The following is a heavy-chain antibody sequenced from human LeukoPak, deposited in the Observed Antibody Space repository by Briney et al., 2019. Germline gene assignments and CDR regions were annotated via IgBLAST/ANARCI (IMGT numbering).Heavy chain of an antibody. J-gene: IGHJ5*02. CDR2: IYSGGST. D-gene: IGHD3-22*01. CDR3: AKDSHDSSGYYYLRFDP. Sequence: GESLRLSCAASGFAVSSNYMSWVRQAPGKGLEWVSVIYSGGSTYYADSVKGRFTISRDNSKNTLYLQMNSLRAEDTAVYYCAKDSHDSSGYYYLRFDPWGQGTLVTVSS. V-gene: IGHV3-53*01. CDR1: GFAVSSNY.